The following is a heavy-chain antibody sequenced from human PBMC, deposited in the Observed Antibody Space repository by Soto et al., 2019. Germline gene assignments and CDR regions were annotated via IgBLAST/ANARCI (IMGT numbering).Heavy chain of an antibody. CDR3: ARLAVLYWFDP. J-gene: IGHJ5*02. D-gene: IGHD2-21*01. CDR2: IYYSGST. Sequence: QLQLQESGPGLVKPSETLSLTCTVSGGSISSSSYYWGWIRQPPGKGLEWIGSIYYSGSTYYNPSLKSRVTISVDTSKNQFSLKLSSVTAADTAVYYCARLAVLYWFDPWGQGTLVTVSS. CDR1: GGSISSSSYY. V-gene: IGHV4-39*01.